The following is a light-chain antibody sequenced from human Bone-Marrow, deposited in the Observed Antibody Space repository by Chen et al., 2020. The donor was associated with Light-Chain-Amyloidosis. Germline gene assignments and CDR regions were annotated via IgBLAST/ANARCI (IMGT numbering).Light chain of an antibody. CDR1: STDVGGYKY. Sequence: QSALTQPRSVSGSPGQSVTISCTGTSTDVGGYKYVSWYQQHPGRAPKLMIYDVSKRPSGVPDRFSGSKSGNTASLTISGLQAEDEADYYCSSYAGMYTYVFGTGTEVTAL. CDR2: DVS. CDR3: SSYAGMYTYV. J-gene: IGLJ1*01. V-gene: IGLV2-11*01.